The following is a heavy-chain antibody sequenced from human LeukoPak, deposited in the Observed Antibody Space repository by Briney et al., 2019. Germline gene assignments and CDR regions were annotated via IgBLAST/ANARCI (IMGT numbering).Heavy chain of an antibody. V-gene: IGHV1-69*04. D-gene: IGHD2-21*02. Sequence: SVKVSCKASGGTFSSYAISWVRQAPGQGLEWMGRIIPILGIANYAQKFQGRVTITADKSTSTAYMELSSLRSEDTAVYYCTSEGPVVSGAFDIWGQGTMVTVSS. CDR1: GGTFSSYA. CDR2: IIPILGIA. J-gene: IGHJ3*02. CDR3: TSEGPVVSGAFDI.